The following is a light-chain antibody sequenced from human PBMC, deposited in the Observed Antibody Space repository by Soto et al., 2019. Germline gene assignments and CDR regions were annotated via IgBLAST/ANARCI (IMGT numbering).Light chain of an antibody. Sequence: DIQMTQSPATLSASVGDRVTITCRASQSISSWLAWYQQKPGKAPNLLIYDASRLKSGVPSRFSGRGSGTEFTLTITSLQPDDFATYYCHQYNSFSPWTFGQGTKVDIK. CDR3: HQYNSFSPWT. J-gene: IGKJ1*01. CDR2: DAS. CDR1: QSISSW. V-gene: IGKV1-5*01.